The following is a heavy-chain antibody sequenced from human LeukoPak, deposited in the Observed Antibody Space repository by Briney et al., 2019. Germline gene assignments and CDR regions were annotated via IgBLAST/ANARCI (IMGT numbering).Heavy chain of an antibody. V-gene: IGHV4-59*01. Sequence: SETLSLTCTVSGGSISSYYWSWIRQPPGKGLEWIGYIYYSGSTNYNPSPKSRVTISVDTSKNQFSLKLSSVTAADTAVYYCARCDKAAAGTFWFDPWGQGTLVTVSS. CDR1: GGSISSYY. CDR2: IYYSGST. CDR3: ARCDKAAAGTFWFDP. D-gene: IGHD6-13*01. J-gene: IGHJ5*02.